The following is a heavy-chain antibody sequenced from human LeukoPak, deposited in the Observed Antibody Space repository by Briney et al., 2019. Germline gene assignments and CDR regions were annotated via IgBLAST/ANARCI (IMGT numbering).Heavy chain of an antibody. D-gene: IGHD6-13*01. CDR3: AKGSIAAAGPNWFDP. CDR2: ISGSGGST. V-gene: IGHV3-23*01. J-gene: IGHJ5*02. Sequence: GGSLRLSCAASGFTFSSYAMSWVRQAPGKGLEWVSAISGSGGSTYYADSVKGRFTISRDNSKNTLYLQTNSLRAEDTAVYYCAKGSIAAAGPNWFDPWGQGTLVTVSS. CDR1: GFTFSSYA.